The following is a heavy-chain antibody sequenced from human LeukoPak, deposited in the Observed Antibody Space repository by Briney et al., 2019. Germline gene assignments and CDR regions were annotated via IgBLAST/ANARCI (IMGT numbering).Heavy chain of an antibody. J-gene: IGHJ4*02. CDR2: IYYSGST. CDR3: ARDVAAGSSHFDY. Sequence: SETLSLTCTVSGGSTSSYYWSWIRQPPGKGLEWIGYIYYSGSTNYNPSLKSRVTISVDTSKNQFSLKLSSVTAADTAVYYCARDVAAGSSHFDYWGQGTLVTVSS. V-gene: IGHV4-59*01. D-gene: IGHD6-13*01. CDR1: GGSTSSYY.